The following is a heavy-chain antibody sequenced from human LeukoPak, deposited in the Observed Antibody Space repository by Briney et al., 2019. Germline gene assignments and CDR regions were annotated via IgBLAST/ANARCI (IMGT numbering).Heavy chain of an antibody. D-gene: IGHD1-7*01. CDR1: GFTFSSYG. CDR3: AKDNLWTRTIGSYFQH. V-gene: IGHV3-33*06. CDR2: IWYDGSNK. Sequence: SEGSLRLSCAASGFTFSSYGMHWVRQAPGKGLEWVAVIWYDGSNKYYADSVKGRFTISRDNSKNTLYLQMNSLRAEDTAVYYCAKDNLWTRTIGSYFQHWGQGTLVTVSS. J-gene: IGHJ1*01.